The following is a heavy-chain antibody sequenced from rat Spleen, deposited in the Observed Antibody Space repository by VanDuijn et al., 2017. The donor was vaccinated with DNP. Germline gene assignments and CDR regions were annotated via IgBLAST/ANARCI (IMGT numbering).Heavy chain of an antibody. CDR2: ITYDGGST. V-gene: IGHV5-22*01. CDR3: AKNSGYYFDY. Sequence: VQLVESGGDLVQPGRSLKLSCAASGFIFSNYYMAWVRQAPTKGLEWVAYITYDGGSTYHGDSVKGRFTISRDNAESTLYLQMNSLRSEDMATYYCAKNSGYYFDYWGQGVMVTVSS. D-gene: IGHD4-3*01. J-gene: IGHJ2*01. CDR1: GFIFSNYY.